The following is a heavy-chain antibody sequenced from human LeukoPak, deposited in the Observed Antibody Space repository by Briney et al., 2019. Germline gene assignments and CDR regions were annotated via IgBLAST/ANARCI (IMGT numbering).Heavy chain of an antibody. V-gene: IGHV4-34*01. CDR2: INHSGNT. J-gene: IGHJ6*03. Sequence: PSETLSLTCGVSGGSFSGYYWIWMRQLPGKGLVWMGEINHSGNTIYNPSLKSRVTISIDTSKNQISLNMRSVTAADTAVYYCARGRNWETFYHYCMDVWGNGTTVTVSS. D-gene: IGHD1-14*01. CDR1: GGSFSGYY. CDR3: ARGRNWETFYHYCMDV.